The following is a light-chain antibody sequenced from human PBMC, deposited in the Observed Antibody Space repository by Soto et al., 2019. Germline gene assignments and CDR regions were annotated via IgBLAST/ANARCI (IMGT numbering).Light chain of an antibody. CDR2: GAS. Sequence: EIVMTQSPATLSVSPGERATLSCRASRSVGSNFAWYQQRPGQAPRLLIYGASTRATGIPARFSGSGSGTDFTLTISSLQAEDVATYFCQQYNFYSWTFGQGTKVDIK. CDR1: RSVGSN. J-gene: IGKJ1*01. V-gene: IGKV3-15*01. CDR3: QQYNFYSWT.